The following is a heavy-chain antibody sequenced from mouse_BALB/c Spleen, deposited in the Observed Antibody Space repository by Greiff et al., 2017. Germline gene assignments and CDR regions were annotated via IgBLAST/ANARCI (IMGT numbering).Heavy chain of an antibody. Sequence: EVQLQQSGAELVRSGASVKLSCTASGFNIKDYYMHWVKQRPEQGLEWIGWIDPENGDTEYAPKFQGKATMTADTSSNTAYLQLSSLTSEDTAVYYCARRLWDYYFDYWGQGTTLTVSS. D-gene: IGHD4-1*01. J-gene: IGHJ2*01. CDR2: IDPENGDT. CDR1: GFNIKDYY. V-gene: IGHV14-4*02. CDR3: ARRLWDYYFDY.